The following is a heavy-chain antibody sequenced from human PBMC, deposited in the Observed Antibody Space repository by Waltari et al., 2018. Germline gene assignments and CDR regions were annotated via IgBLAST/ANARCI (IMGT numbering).Heavy chain of an antibody. D-gene: IGHD6-13*01. J-gene: IGHJ4*02. V-gene: IGHV4-39*01. CDR1: GGSISSSSYY. CDR2: IYYSGST. Sequence: QLQLQESGPGLVKPSETLSLTGTVSGGSISSSSYYWGWIRQPPGKGLEWIGSIYYSGSTYYNPSLKSRVTISVDTSKNQFSLKLSSVTAADTAVYYCARLGRSSSDYWGQGTLVTVSS. CDR3: ARLGRSSSDY.